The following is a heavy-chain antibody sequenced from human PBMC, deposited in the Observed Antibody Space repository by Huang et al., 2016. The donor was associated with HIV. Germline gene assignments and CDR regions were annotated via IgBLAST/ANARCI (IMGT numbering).Heavy chain of an antibody. J-gene: IGHJ3*02. CDR3: ARAKDTWDAYDI. D-gene: IGHD5-18*01. CDR1: GFPFNNHA. CDR2: ISNEGSNN. V-gene: IGHV3-30-3*01. Sequence: QVQLVESGGGVVQPGRSLRLSCAASGFPFNNHAMHWVRQALGKGLDWVAVISNEGSNNYYADSVKGRFTISRDSSKSTLFLHMTSLRTEDTAVYYCARAKDTWDAYDIWGQGTMVIVSS.